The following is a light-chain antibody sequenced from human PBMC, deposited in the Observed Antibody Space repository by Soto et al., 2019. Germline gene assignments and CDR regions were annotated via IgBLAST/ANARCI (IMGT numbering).Light chain of an antibody. J-gene: IGKJ4*01. Sequence: EIVLTQSPGTLSLSAGESATLSCRASETVPSSYLAWFQQRPSQAPRLLIYGASNRATGVPDRFSGSGSGAEFSLTINGLEPEDFAVYICQRYGNSPLTFGGGTRIEIK. CDR1: ETVPSSY. V-gene: IGKV3-20*01. CDR3: QRYGNSPLT. CDR2: GAS.